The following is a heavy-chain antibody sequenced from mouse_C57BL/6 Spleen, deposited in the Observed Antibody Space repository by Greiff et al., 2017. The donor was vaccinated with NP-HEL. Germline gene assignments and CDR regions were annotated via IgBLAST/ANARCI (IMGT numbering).Heavy chain of an antibody. J-gene: IGHJ2*01. CDR3: TTSGNYVD. CDR1: GFNIKDDY. Sequence: EVQLQQSGAELVRPGASVKLSCTASGFNIKDDYMHWVKQRPEQGLEWIGWIDPENGDTEYASKFQGKATITADTSSNTACLQLSGLTTEDTAVYYCTTSGNYVDWGQGTTRSGSS. CDR2: IDPENGDT. V-gene: IGHV14-4*01. D-gene: IGHD2-1*01.